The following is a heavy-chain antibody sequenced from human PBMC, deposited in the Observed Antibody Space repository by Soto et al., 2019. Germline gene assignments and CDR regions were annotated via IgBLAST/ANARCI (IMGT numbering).Heavy chain of an antibody. Sequence: QVQLQESGPGLVKPSGTLSLTCAVSGGSISSSNWWSWVRQPPGKGLEWIGEIYHSGSTNYNPSLKSRVTISVDKSKTQSSLKLSSVTAADTAVYYCARAYYYDSSGPDAFDIWGQGTMVTVSS. CDR2: IYHSGST. D-gene: IGHD3-22*01. V-gene: IGHV4-4*02. J-gene: IGHJ3*02. CDR1: GGSISSSNW. CDR3: ARAYYYDSSGPDAFDI.